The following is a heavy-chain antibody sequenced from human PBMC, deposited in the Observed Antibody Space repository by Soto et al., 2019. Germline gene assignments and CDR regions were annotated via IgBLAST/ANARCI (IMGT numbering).Heavy chain of an antibody. V-gene: IGHV4-59*01. D-gene: IGHD4-4*01. Sequence: SETLSLTCTVSGGSISSYYWSWIRQPPGKGLEWIGYIYFRGSTYYNPSLKSRVTMSVDRSKNQFSLKLNSVTAADTAVYYCASGLQSPMGVWGQGTSVTVSS. CDR2: IYFRGST. CDR3: ASGLQSPMGV. J-gene: IGHJ6*02. CDR1: GGSISSYY.